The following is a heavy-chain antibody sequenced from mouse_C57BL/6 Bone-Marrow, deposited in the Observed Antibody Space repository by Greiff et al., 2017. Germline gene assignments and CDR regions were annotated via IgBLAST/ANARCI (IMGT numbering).Heavy chain of an antibody. J-gene: IGHJ2*01. CDR1: GYTFTSYW. CDR3: ARGTITTVVAPSFGY. D-gene: IGHD1-1*01. Sequence: QVQLQQPGAELVKPGASVKMSCKASGYTFTSYWITWVKQRPGQGLEWIGDIYPGSGSTNYNEKFKSKATLTVDTSSSTAYMQLSSLTSEDSAVYYCARGTITTVVAPSFGYWGQGTTRTGSS. CDR2: IYPGSGST. V-gene: IGHV1-55*01.